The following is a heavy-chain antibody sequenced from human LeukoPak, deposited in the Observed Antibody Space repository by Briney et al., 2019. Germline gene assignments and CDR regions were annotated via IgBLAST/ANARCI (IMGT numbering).Heavy chain of an antibody. CDR3: ARGEYSGSTYYFDY. Sequence: SETLSLTCAVYGGSFSGYNWSWIRQPPGKGLEWIGEINHSGSTNYNPSLKSRVTISVDTSKNQFSLKLSSVTAADTAVYYCARGEYSGSTYYFDYWGQGTLVTVSS. CDR1: GGSFSGYN. J-gene: IGHJ4*02. CDR2: INHSGST. D-gene: IGHD1-26*01. V-gene: IGHV4-34*01.